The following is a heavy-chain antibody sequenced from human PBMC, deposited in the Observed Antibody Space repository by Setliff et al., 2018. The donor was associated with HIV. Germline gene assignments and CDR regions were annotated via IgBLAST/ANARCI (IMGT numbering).Heavy chain of an antibody. Sequence: GASVKVSCKVSGGTFTRNCISWVRQAPGQGLEWMGGILPFFDTANYAQKFQGRVTITADESTSTVHMELSSLTSEDTAVYYCARDGHYNYEGAFDVWGQGTLVTVSS. D-gene: IGHD3-3*01. CDR2: ILPFFDTA. CDR1: GGTFTRNC. CDR3: ARDGHYNYEGAFDV. V-gene: IGHV1-69*13. J-gene: IGHJ3*01.